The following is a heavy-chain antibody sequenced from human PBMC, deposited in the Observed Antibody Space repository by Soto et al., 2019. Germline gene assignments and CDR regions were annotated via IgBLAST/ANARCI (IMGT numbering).Heavy chain of an antibody. D-gene: IGHD2-15*01. CDR3: TKYRRTDAEGYSFDY. Sequence: SETLSLTCNVSGGSISGSYWSSIRQTPWKVLEWVGYIHYSGSTNYNLSLKSRVTMSVDSAKNQFSLQLSSVTAADTAVYFCTKYRRTDAEGYSFDYWGQGALVTASS. J-gene: IGHJ4*02. CDR2: IHYSGST. CDR1: GGSISGSY. V-gene: IGHV4-59*01.